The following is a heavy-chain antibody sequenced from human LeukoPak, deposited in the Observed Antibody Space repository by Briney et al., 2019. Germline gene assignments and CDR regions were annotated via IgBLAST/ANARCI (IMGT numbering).Heavy chain of an antibody. CDR3: ATPPYYYGSGKENY. V-gene: IGHV3-21*01. J-gene: IGHJ4*02. CDR2: ISSSSSYT. Sequence: GGCLRLSCAASRFTFSSHSTNWVRQAPGKGLEWVSPISSSSSYTYYADTVKGRFTISRDNAKNSLYLQMNSLRAEDTAVYYCATPPYYYGSGKENYWGQGTLVTVSS. D-gene: IGHD3-10*01. CDR1: RFTFSSHS.